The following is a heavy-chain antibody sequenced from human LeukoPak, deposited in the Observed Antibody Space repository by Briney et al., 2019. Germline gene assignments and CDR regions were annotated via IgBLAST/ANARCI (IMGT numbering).Heavy chain of an antibody. J-gene: IGHJ5*02. CDR1: GGSISSSSYY. Sequence: SETLSLTCTVSGGSISSSSYYWGWIRQPPGKGLEWIGSIYYSGSTYYNPSLKSRVTISVDTSKNQFSLKLSSVTAADTAVYYCARAAVVVVAATLWFDPWGQGTLVTVSS. D-gene: IGHD2-15*01. V-gene: IGHV4-39*07. CDR3: ARAAVVVVAATLWFDP. CDR2: IYYSGST.